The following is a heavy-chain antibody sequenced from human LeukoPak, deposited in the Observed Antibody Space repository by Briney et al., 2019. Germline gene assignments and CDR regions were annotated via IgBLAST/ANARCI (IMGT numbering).Heavy chain of an antibody. J-gene: IGHJ4*02. CDR1: GGSISSGSYY. Sequence: SETLSLTCTVSGGSISSGSYYWSWIRQPAGTGLEWIGRIYTSGSTNYNPSLKSRVTISVDTSKSQFSLKLNSVTAADTAVYYCARTSFWSGYPFDYWGQGTLVTVSS. D-gene: IGHD3-3*01. CDR3: ARTSFWSGYPFDY. CDR2: IYTSGST. V-gene: IGHV4-61*02.